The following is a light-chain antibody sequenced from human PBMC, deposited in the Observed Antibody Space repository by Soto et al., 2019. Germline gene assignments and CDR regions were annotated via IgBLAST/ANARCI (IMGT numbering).Light chain of an antibody. CDR3: QQSYRRLRT. V-gene: IGKV1-39*01. J-gene: IGKJ1*01. Sequence: DMQMTPSPSSLSASVGDRVTLTCRASQSISTYLNWYQQKPGKAPDLLIYTASNLESGVPSRFSGSGSGTDFTLTISSLQPEDFATYFCQQSYRRLRTF. CDR2: TAS. CDR1: QSISTY.